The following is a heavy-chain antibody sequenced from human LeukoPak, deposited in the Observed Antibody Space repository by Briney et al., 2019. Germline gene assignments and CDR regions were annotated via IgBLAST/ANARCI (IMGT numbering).Heavy chain of an antibody. CDR1: VFTLSTYA. V-gene: IGHV3-23*01. Sequence: GGSLRLSCAASVFTLSTYAMNWVRQAPGKGVEWVSGLSGSGGTTYYVDSVKGRFTISRDNSKNTLYLQMNYLRAEDTALYYCAKNIAAPTTPFDYWGQGTLVTVSS. J-gene: IGHJ4*02. CDR3: AKNIAAPTTPFDY. CDR2: LSGSGGTT. D-gene: IGHD6-13*01.